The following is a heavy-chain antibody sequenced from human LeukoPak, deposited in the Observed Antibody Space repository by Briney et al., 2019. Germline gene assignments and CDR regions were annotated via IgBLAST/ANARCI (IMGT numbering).Heavy chain of an antibody. J-gene: IGHJ5*02. V-gene: IGHV4-59*08. Sequence: SETLSLTCTVSGGSISSYYWSWIRQPPGKGLEWMGYIYYSGSTNYNPSLKSRVTISVDTSKNQFSLKLSSVTAADTAVYYCARGRSSKGWFDPWGQGTLVTVSS. CDR2: IYYSGST. CDR1: GGSISSYY. CDR3: ARGRSSKGWFDP. D-gene: IGHD6-13*01.